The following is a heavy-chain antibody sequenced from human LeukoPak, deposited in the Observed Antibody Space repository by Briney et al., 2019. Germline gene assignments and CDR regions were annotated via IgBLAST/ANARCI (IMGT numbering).Heavy chain of an antibody. J-gene: IGHJ2*01. D-gene: IGHD4-11*01. CDR1: GYSFTSYW. V-gene: IGHV5-51*01. CDR3: ARRTTMAYWYFDL. Sequence: GESLKISCKGSGYSFTSYWIGWVRQMPGKGLEWMGIIYPGDSDTRYSPSFQGQVTISADKSISTAYLQWSSLKASDTAMYYCARRTTMAYWYFDLWGRGTLVTVSA. CDR2: IYPGDSDT.